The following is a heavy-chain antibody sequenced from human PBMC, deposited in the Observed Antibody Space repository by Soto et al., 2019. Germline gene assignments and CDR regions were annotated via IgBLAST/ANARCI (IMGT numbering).Heavy chain of an antibody. J-gene: IGHJ6*02. CDR3: ARLAYAQNQWLVRHHYYGMDV. Sequence: QLQLQESGPGLMKPSETLSLTCTVSGGSISSSSYYWGWIRQPPGKGLEWIGSIYYSGSTYYNPSLKSRVTISVDTSKNQFSLKLSSVTAADTAVYYCARLAYAQNQWLVRHHYYGMDVWGQGTTVTVSS. D-gene: IGHD6-19*01. CDR1: GGSISSSSYY. V-gene: IGHV4-39*01. CDR2: IYYSGST.